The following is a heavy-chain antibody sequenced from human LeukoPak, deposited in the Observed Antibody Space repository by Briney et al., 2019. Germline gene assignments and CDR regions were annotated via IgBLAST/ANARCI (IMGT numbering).Heavy chain of an antibody. D-gene: IGHD4-17*01. V-gene: IGHV3-53*01. CDR3: ASIDYGDTNLDY. J-gene: IGHJ4*02. Sequence: GGSLRLSCAASGFTVSSNYMSWVRQAPGKGLEWVSVIYSGGSTYYADSVKGRFTISGDNSKNTLYLQMNSLRAEDTAVYYCASIDYGDTNLDYWGQGTLVTVSS. CDR1: GFTVSSNY. CDR2: IYSGGST.